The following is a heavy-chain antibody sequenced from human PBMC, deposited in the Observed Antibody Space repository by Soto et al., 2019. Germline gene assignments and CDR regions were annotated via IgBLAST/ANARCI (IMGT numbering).Heavy chain of an antibody. CDR1: GYTFTSYY. CDR3: AREANYYDSSGSFDY. CDR2: INPSGGYT. D-gene: IGHD3-22*01. Sequence: ASVKVSCKASGYTFTSYYMNWVRQAPGQGLEWLGIINPSGGYTTYAQRFLGRVTMTSDTSTSTVRMELGSLTSEDTAVYYCAREANYYDSSGSFDYWGQGTLVTVSS. J-gene: IGHJ4*02. V-gene: IGHV1-46*01.